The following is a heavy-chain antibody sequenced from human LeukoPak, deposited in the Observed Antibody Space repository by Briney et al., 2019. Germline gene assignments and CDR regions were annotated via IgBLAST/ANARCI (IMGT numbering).Heavy chain of an antibody. J-gene: IGHJ6*02. D-gene: IGHD5-18*01. CDR1: GFTFSNAW. CDR3: TRGPIQLWLYHGMDV. CDR2: IRSKTYGGTT. Sequence: GGSLRLSCAASGFTFSNAWMSWVRQAPGRGLEWVGFIRSKTYGGTTEYAASVKGRFIISRDDSTSIAYLQMNSLKTEDTAVYYCTRGPIQLWLYHGMDVWGQGTTVTVSS. V-gene: IGHV3-49*04.